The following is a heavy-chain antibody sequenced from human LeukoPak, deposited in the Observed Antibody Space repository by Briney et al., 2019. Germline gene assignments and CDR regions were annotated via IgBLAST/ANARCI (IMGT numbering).Heavy chain of an antibody. CDR3: ARDRSDYGSGSYLNWFDP. J-gene: IGHJ5*02. CDR2: ISAYNGNT. D-gene: IGHD3-10*01. Sequence: GASVKVSCKASGYTFTSYGISWVRRAPGQGFVWMGWISAYNGNTNYAQKFQGRVTMTTDTSTSTAYMDLNSLRSDDTAVYYCARDRSDYGSGSYLNWFDPWGQGTLVTVSS. V-gene: IGHV1-18*01. CDR1: GYTFTSYG.